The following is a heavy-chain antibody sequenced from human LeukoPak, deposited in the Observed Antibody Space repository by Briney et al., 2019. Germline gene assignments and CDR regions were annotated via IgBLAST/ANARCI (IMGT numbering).Heavy chain of an antibody. D-gene: IGHD3-10*01. CDR1: GITFSSYA. CDR3: AKYAITNDAFDI. CDR2: ISGSGGST. J-gene: IGHJ3*02. V-gene: IGHV3-23*01. Sequence: GGSLRLSCEASGITFSSYAMRWVRQAPGKGQEWVSAISGSGGSTYYADSVKGRFTISRDNSKNTLYLQMNSLRAEDTAVYYCAKYAITNDAFDIWGQGTMVTVSS.